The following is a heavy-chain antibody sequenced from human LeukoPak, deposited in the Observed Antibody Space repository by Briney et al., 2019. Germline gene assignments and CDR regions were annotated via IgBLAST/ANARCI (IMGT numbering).Heavy chain of an antibody. CDR3: ARDVVGGGNFDY. Sequence: SGTLSLTCTVSRGSISSTNYYWGWIRQPPGKGLEWIGCSFYSGSTNYNPSLKSRVTISVDTSKNQFSLKLSSVTAADTAVYYCARDVVGGGNFDYWGQGTLVTVSS. V-gene: IGHV4-61*01. J-gene: IGHJ4*02. CDR1: RGSISSTNYY. D-gene: IGHD1-26*01. CDR2: SFYSGST.